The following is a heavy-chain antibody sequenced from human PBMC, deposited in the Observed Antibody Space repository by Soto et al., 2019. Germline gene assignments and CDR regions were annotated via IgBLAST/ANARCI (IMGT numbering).Heavy chain of an antibody. Sequence: EVQLLESGGGLVQPGESLRLSCADSGFTFSSYAMSWVRQAPGKGLEWVSLISGSGDNTYYADSVKGRFTISRDNSKNTLYLQMNSLRVEDTAVYYCAKESLFSMGLDYWGQGTLVTVSS. J-gene: IGHJ4*02. CDR2: ISGSGDNT. CDR1: GFTFSSYA. V-gene: IGHV3-23*01. D-gene: IGHD3-3*01. CDR3: AKESLFSMGLDY.